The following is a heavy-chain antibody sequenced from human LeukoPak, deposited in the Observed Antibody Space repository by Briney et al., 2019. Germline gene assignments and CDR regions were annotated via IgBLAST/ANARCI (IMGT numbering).Heavy chain of an antibody. V-gene: IGHV3-30-3*01. CDR3: ARDLGWDTTDAFDI. CDR2: ISYDGSNK. Sequence: PGGSLRLSCAASGFTFSSYAMHWVRQAPGKGLEWVAVISYDGSNKYYADSVKGRFTISRDNSKNTLYLQMNSLRAEDTAVYYCARDLGWDTTDAFDIWGQGTMVTVSS. CDR1: GFTFSSYA. D-gene: IGHD6-19*01. J-gene: IGHJ3*02.